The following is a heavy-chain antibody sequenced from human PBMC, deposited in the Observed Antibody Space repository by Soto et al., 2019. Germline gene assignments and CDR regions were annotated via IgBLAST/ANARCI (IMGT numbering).Heavy chain of an antibody. D-gene: IGHD6-6*01. J-gene: IGHJ6*02. CDR2: IYYSGST. V-gene: IGHV4-31*03. Sequence: SETLSLTCTVSGGSISSGGYYWSWISQHPGKGLEWIGYIYYSGSTYYNPSLKSRVTISVDTSKNQFSLKLSSVTAADTAVYYCARGSKIAAPPRNYYYYGMDVWGQGTTVTVSS. CDR3: ARGSKIAAPPRNYYYYGMDV. CDR1: GGSISSGGYY.